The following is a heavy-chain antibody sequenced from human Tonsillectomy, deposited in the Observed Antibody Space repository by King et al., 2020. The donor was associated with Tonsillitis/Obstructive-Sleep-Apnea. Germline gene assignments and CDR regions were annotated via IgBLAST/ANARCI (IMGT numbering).Heavy chain of an antibody. CDR1: GFTFSSYS. Sequence: QLVESGGGLVKPGGSLRLSCAASGFTFSSYSMNWGRQAPGKGLEWVSSISISSSYIYYADSVKGRFTNSRDNAKNSLYLQMNSLRAEDTAVYYCARDMKADYGVDYWGQGTLVTVSS. D-gene: IGHD4-17*01. CDR3: ARDMKADYGVDY. V-gene: IGHV3-21*01. J-gene: IGHJ4*02. CDR2: ISISSSYI.